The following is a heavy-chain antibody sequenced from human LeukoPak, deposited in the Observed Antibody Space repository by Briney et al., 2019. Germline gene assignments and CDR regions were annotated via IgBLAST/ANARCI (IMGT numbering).Heavy chain of an antibody. CDR2: INPNSGNT. CDR1: GYTFTSYD. V-gene: IGHV1-8*01. Sequence: ASVKVSCKASGYTFTSYDVNWVRQATGQGLEWMGWINPNSGNTGYAQKFQGRVTMTRNTSISTAYMELSSLRSDDTAVYYCASRTVNSGSLLPFDYWGQGTLVTVSS. J-gene: IGHJ4*02. D-gene: IGHD1-26*01. CDR3: ASRTVNSGSLLPFDY.